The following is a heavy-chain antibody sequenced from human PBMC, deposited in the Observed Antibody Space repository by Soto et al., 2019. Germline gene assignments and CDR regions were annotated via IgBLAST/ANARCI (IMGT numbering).Heavy chain of an antibody. CDR3: ARDIFGGAYDFLH. J-gene: IGHJ4*02. D-gene: IGHD3-3*01. CDR1: GFRVSSLY. Sequence: EVQLVESGGGLVQPGGSLRLSCAASGFRVSSLYMTWVRQAPGKGLQWVAVISSGGSPYYADSVKGRFTISRDNSKNTLYLEMNSLRAADTAVYYCARDIFGGAYDFLHGGQGTLVTVSS. V-gene: IGHV3-66*01. CDR2: ISSGGSP.